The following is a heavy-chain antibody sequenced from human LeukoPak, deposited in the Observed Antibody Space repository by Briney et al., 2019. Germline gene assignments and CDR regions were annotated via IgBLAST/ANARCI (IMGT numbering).Heavy chain of an antibody. D-gene: IGHD3-10*01. J-gene: IGHJ4*02. CDR3: AKEGVLWFGELLFRTSGYFDY. Sequence: GGSLRLSCAASGFTFSSYAMSWVRQAPGKGLEWVSAISGSGGSTYYADSVKGRFTISRDNSKNTLYLQMNSLGAEDTAVYYCAKEGVLWFGELLFRTSGYFDYWGQGTLVTVSS. CDR1: GFTFSSYA. V-gene: IGHV3-23*01. CDR2: ISGSGGST.